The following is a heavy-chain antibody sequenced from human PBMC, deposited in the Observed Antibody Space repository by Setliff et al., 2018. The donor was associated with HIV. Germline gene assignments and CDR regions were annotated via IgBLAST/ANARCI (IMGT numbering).Heavy chain of an antibody. CDR1: GGTFSSYA. D-gene: IGHD4-17*01. V-gene: IGHV1-69*10. CDR3: ARALLLRWLDY. Sequence: SVKVSCKSSGGTFSSYAISWVRQAPGQGLEWMGGIIPILGIANYAQKFQGRVTITADVSTSTAYMELSSLRSEDTAVYYCARALLLRWLDYWGQGTLVTVSS. CDR2: IIPILGIA. J-gene: IGHJ4*02.